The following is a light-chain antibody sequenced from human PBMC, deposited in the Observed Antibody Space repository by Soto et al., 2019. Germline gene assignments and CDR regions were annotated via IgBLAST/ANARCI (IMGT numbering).Light chain of an antibody. CDR3: LQYGSSPST. V-gene: IGKV3-20*01. CDR1: QSVSSSY. J-gene: IGKJ2*01. CDR2: GAS. Sequence: EIVLTQSPGTLSLSPGERATLSCRASQSVSSSYLAWYQQKPGQAPRPLIYGASSRATGIPDRFSGSGSGTDFTLTIRRREPEDFAVYYCLQYGSSPSTFGHGTKLEIK.